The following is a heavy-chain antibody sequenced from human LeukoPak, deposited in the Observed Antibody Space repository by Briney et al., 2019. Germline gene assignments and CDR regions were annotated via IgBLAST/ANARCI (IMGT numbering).Heavy chain of an antibody. CDR3: AKDLRLSSWVQLIFDP. V-gene: IGHV3-23*01. Sequence: GGSLRLSRAASGFTFSSYAMSWVRQAPGKGLEWVSAITRCGTSTYFADSVTGRFTVSRDNSKNTLYLQMNSLRAEDTAVYYCAKDLRLSSWVQLIFDPWGQGTLVTVSS. CDR2: ITRCGTST. J-gene: IGHJ5*02. CDR1: GFTFSSYA. D-gene: IGHD1-1*01.